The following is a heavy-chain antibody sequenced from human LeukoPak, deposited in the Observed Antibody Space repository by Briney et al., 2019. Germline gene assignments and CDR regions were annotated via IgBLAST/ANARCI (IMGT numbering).Heavy chain of an antibody. Sequence: PGGSLRLSSVASRFTFSSYRMHWVRQAPGTGLVWVSYISPDGSTTRYADSVKGRFTISRDNAKNRLYLQMNSLRVEDTAVYFCASAWSYWGQGALVTVSS. CDR3: ASAWSY. CDR1: RFTFSSYR. V-gene: IGHV3-74*01. J-gene: IGHJ4*02. D-gene: IGHD1-1*01. CDR2: ISPDGSTT.